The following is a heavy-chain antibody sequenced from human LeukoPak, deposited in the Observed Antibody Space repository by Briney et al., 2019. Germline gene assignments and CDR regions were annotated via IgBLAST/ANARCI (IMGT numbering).Heavy chain of an antibody. CDR3: ARGLAGTTYYYGMDV. CDR1: GGSFSGYY. J-gene: IGHJ6*02. CDR2: INHSGST. Sequence: SETLSLTCAVYGGSFSGYYWSWIRQPPGKGLERIGEINHSGSTNYNPSLKSRVTISVDTSKNQFSLKLSSVTAADTAVYYFARGLAGTTYYYGMDVWGQGTTVTVSS. D-gene: IGHD1-7*01. V-gene: IGHV4-34*01.